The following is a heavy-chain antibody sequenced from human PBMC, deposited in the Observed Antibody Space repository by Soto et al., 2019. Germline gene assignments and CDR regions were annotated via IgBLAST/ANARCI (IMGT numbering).Heavy chain of an antibody. CDR1: GGSISSSSYY. CDR3: ARLPDTAINLFDY. Sequence: QLQLQESGPGLVKPSETLSLTCTVSGGSISSSSYYWGWIRQPPGKGLEWIGSIYYSGSTYYNPSLKSRVTISVDTSKNQFSLKLSSVTAADTAVYYCARLPDTAINLFDYWGQGTLVTVSS. D-gene: IGHD5-18*01. V-gene: IGHV4-39*01. CDR2: IYYSGST. J-gene: IGHJ4*02.